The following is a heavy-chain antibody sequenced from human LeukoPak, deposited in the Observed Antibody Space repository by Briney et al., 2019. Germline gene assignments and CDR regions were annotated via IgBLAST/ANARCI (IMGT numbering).Heavy chain of an antibody. Sequence: GGSLRLSCAAFGFTFTNYAMSWVRQAPGKGLEWVSSISASGVSTYYADSVKGRFTISRDNSKNTQYLQMNTLRAEDTAVYYCSRWQVYHYFDYWGQGTLVTVSS. CDR2: ISASGVST. CDR3: SRWQVYHYFDY. V-gene: IGHV3-23*01. D-gene: IGHD6-19*01. J-gene: IGHJ4*02. CDR1: GFTFTNYA.